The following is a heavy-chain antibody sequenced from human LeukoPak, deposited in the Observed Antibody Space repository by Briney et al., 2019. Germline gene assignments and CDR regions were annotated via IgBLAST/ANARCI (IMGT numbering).Heavy chain of an antibody. J-gene: IGHJ4*02. CDR3: ARHAEYNSGWHFYLDH. CDR1: GVSTTNGIYY. Sequence: SESLSLTCTVSGVSTTNGIYYWAWIRQSPGKGLEWIGSVHNVGSTYYNLSLRSRVTMSIDTSKNQFSLRLNSVTAADTAVYYCARHAEYNSGWHFYLDHWGQGILVTVSS. V-gene: IGHV4-39*01. CDR2: VHNVGST. D-gene: IGHD6-19*01.